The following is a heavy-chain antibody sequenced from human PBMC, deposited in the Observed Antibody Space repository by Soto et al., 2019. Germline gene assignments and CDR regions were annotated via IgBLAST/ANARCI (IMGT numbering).Heavy chain of an antibody. J-gene: IGHJ5*02. CDR3: AKDHGSSWFAPFDP. CDR2: ISGSDDNT. CDR1: GFIFSTNA. V-gene: IGHV3-23*01. Sequence: PGGSLRLSCAASGFIFSTNAMSWVRQAPGKGLEWVSTISGSDDNTDYAESVRGRFTISRDHSKNTLYLQMSSLRVEDTAVYYCAKDHGSSWFAPFDPWGQGTLVTVSS. D-gene: IGHD6-13*01.